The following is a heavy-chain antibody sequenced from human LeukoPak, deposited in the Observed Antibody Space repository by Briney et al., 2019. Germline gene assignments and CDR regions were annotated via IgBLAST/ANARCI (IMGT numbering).Heavy chain of an antibody. CDR2: IYYSENT. CDR1: GGSISSSSYY. J-gene: IGHJ4*02. Sequence: SETLSLTCTVSGGSISSSSYYWGWIRQPPGKGLEWIGSIYYSENTHYNPSLKSRVTISVDTSKNQFSLKLSSVTAADTAVYYCARDKNSGTYCDYWGQGTLVTVSS. D-gene: IGHD1-26*01. CDR3: ARDKNSGTYCDY. V-gene: IGHV4-39*07.